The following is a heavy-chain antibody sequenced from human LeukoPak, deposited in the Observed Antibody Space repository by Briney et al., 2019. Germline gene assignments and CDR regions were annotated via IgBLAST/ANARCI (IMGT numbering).Heavy chain of an antibody. CDR3: ARRGTDYCTPSSCHPNWFAP. CDR2: QHWNGKSN. D-gene: IGHD4-11*01. V-gene: IGHV3-20*04. J-gene: IGHJ5*02. CDR1: GFSFDDYG. Sequence: GSLRLSCAASGFSFDDYGLTWVRQAPGKGLEWVSGQHWNGKSNDYADSVKGRFTISRDNAKNSLYLQMNSLRAEDTAVYFCARRGTDYCTPSSCHPNWFAPWGQGTQVTVSS.